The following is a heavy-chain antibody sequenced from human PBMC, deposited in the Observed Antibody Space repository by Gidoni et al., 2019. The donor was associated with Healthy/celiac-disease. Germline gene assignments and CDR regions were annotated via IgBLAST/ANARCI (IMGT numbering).Heavy chain of an antibody. Sequence: QVQLVESGGGVVQPGRSLRLSCAASGFTFSSYGMHWVRQAPGKGLEWVAVIWYDGSNKYYADSVKGRFTISRDNSKNTLYLQMNSLRAEDTAVYYCARGSSGPEYIPLWFGEYQPWGQGTLVTVSS. CDR2: IWYDGSNK. J-gene: IGHJ5*02. CDR3: ARGSSGPEYIPLWFGEYQP. CDR1: GFTFSSYG. D-gene: IGHD3-10*01. V-gene: IGHV3-33*01.